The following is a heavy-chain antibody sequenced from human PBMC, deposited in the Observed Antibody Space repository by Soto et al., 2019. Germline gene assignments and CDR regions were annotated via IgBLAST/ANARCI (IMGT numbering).Heavy chain of an antibody. CDR3: AKDPRRSSKHFDY. J-gene: IGHJ4*02. CDR1: GFTFSSYA. D-gene: IGHD6-13*01. Sequence: GGSLRLSCAASGFTFSSYAMHWVRQAPGKGLEWVAVISYDGSNKYYADSVKGRFTISRDNSKNTLYLQMNSLRAEDTAVYYCAKDPRRSSKHFDYWGQGTLVTVSS. CDR2: ISYDGSNK. V-gene: IGHV3-30-3*01.